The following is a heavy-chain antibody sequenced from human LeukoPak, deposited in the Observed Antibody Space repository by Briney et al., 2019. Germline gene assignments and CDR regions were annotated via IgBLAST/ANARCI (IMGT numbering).Heavy chain of an antibody. V-gene: IGHV3-21*01. CDR3: ARDGYRIAARTRTPDY. CDR2: ISSSSYI. J-gene: IGHJ4*02. D-gene: IGHD6-6*01. Sequence: PGGSLRLSCAASGFTFSSYSMNWVRQAPGKGLEWVSSISSSSYIYYADSVKGRFTISRDNAKNSLYLQMNSLRAEDTAVYYCARDGYRIAARTRTPDYWGQGTLVTVSS. CDR1: GFTFSSYS.